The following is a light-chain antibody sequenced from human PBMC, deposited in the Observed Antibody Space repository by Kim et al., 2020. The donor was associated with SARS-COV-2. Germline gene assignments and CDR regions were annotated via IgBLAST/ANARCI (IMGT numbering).Light chain of an antibody. CDR1: QSVGSNY. CDR3: QEYTSSPPYT. V-gene: IGKV3-20*01. Sequence: SPGERPTLSCRASQSVGSNYLAWYQQTPGQAPRRLIYGASNRATGIPDRFGGSGSGTDFTLTIGRLEPEDFAVYYCQEYTSSPPYTFGQGTKLEI. J-gene: IGKJ2*01. CDR2: GAS.